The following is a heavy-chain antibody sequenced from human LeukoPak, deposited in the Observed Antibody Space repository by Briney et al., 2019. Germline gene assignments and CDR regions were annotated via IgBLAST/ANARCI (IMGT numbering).Heavy chain of an antibody. CDR1: GFTVSSNY. J-gene: IGHJ4*02. Sequence: GGSLRLSCAASGFTVSSNYMSWVRQAPGKGLEWVPVIYSGGSTYYADSVKGRFTISRDNSKNTLYLQMNSLRAEDTAVYYCARWRSSSWAFDYWGQGTLVTVSS. CDR2: IYSGGST. V-gene: IGHV3-53*01. CDR3: ARWRSSSWAFDY. D-gene: IGHD6-13*01.